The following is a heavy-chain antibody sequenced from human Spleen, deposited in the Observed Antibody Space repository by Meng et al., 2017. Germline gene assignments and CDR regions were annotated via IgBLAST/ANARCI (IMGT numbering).Heavy chain of an antibody. Sequence: QVQLQESGRGLVRPSQTLSRTFTVSGGSISSDNSYWSWIRQSPGRGLEWIGFIYSTGETYYNPSLKSRLTISVDTSKNQFSLKLVSVTAADTAVYYCATSLDFWTGDHSGYWGQGILVTVSS. CDR1: GGSISSDNSY. J-gene: IGHJ4*02. D-gene: IGHD3/OR15-3a*01. CDR3: ATSLDFWTGDHSGY. CDR2: IYSTGET. V-gene: IGHV4-30-4*01.